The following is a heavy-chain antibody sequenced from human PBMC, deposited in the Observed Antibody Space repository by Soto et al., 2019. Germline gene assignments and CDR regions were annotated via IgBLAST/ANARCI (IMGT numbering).Heavy chain of an antibody. CDR1: GGSISRSSYY. Sequence: PSETLSLTCTVSGGSISRSSYYWGWIRQPPGKGLEWIGSIYYSGSTYYNPSLKSRVTISVDTSKNQFSLKLSSVTAADTAVYYCARHTDAFDIWGQGTMVTVSS. CDR2: IYYSGST. CDR3: ARHTDAFDI. J-gene: IGHJ3*02. V-gene: IGHV4-39*01.